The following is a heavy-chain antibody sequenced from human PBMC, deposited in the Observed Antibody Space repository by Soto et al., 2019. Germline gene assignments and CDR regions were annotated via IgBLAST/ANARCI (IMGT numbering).Heavy chain of an antibody. J-gene: IGHJ5*02. D-gene: IGHD3-3*01. Sequence: QLQLQESGPGLVKPSETLSLSCTFSGGSVSGSNNYWGWIRQPPGKGLEWIGSIHYSGTTYYKSTLRSRLTLAVATSKNRFSLRLTSVTAADTAVYFCARKDFWTNGPDLWGQGTLVTVSS. V-gene: IGHV4-39*02. CDR2: IHYSGTT. CDR3: ARKDFWTNGPDL. CDR1: GGSVSGSNNY.